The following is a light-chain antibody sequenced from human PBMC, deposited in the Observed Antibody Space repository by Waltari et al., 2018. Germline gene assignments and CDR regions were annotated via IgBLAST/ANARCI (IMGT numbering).Light chain of an antibody. CDR3: HQYNNWPGT. Sequence: VMTQFQATLSMSPGERATHFCRASQSITSNLAWYQQKPGQAPRLLMYGASIRAPGIPARVSGSGSGTEFTLTISSLQSEDFAVYYCHQYNNWPGTFGQGTKLEIK. CDR1: QSITSN. CDR2: GAS. V-gene: IGKV3-15*01. J-gene: IGKJ2*02.